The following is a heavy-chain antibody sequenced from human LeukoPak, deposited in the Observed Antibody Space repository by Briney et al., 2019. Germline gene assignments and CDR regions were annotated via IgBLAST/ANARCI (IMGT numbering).Heavy chain of an antibody. CDR3: ARHSADRAFDI. CDR2: THHSGTT. V-gene: IGHV4-59*08. CDR1: GVSIGGYY. D-gene: IGHD6-25*01. J-gene: IGHJ3*02. Sequence: SETLSLTCTVSGVSIGGYYWSWLRQPPGKGLEWLGYTHHSGTTNYNPSVGSRLTTSVDTSRKQVSLKLSSVTAADTAVCYCARHSADRAFDIWGQGTMVTVSS.